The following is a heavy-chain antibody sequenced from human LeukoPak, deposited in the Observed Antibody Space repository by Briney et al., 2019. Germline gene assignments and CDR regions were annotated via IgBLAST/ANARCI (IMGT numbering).Heavy chain of an antibody. CDR1: GFTFSSYD. D-gene: IGHD2-2*02. Sequence: GGSLRLSCAASGFTFSSYDMHWVRQATGKGLEWVSAIGTAGDTYYPGSVKGRFTISRENAKNSLYLQMNSLRAGDTAVYYCAREYCTSTTCYNYYFDYWGQGTLVTVSS. CDR2: IGTAGDT. CDR3: AREYCTSTTCYNYYFDY. J-gene: IGHJ4*02. V-gene: IGHV3-13*01.